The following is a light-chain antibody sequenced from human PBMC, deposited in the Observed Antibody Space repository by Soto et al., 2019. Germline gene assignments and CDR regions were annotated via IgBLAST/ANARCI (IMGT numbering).Light chain of an antibody. CDR1: QSISSW. CDR3: QHYNTYPCT. V-gene: IGKV1-5*03. J-gene: IGKJ1*01. Sequence: DIQMTQSPSILSASVRDRVTITCRASQSISSWLAWYQQKPGKAPNLLIYKASHLENGVPSRFSGSGSGTEFTLTTISLHPGAFATDYCQHYNTYPCTFGQGTKV. CDR2: KAS.